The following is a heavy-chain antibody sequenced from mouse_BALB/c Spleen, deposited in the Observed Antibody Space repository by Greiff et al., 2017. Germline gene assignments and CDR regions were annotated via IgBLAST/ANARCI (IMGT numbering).Heavy chain of an antibody. D-gene: IGHD2-4*01. Sequence: QVQLKESGPGLVAPSQSLSITCTVSGFSLTDYGVRWIRQPPGKGLEWLGVIWGGGSTYYNSALKSRLSISKDNSKRQVYLKMNSLQTDDTALYYGDIFVYDCDGVYSFDDWGGGTTVTVSS. CDR1: GFSLTDYG. CDR2: IWGGGST. CDR3: DIFVYDCDGVYSFDD. V-gene: IGHV2-6-5*01. J-gene: IGHJ1*01.